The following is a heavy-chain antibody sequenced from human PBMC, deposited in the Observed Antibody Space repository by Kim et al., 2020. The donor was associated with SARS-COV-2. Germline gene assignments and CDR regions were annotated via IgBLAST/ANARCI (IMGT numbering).Heavy chain of an antibody. CDR3: ATWGRQLLFRYYHYGLDV. CDR1: GSSLSELS. J-gene: IGHJ6*02. CDR2: FDAVDAKT. Sequence: ASVKVSCKVSGSSLSELSMHWVRQAPGKGLEWMGGFDAVDAKTIYTQRFQGRVTMTEDTSTDTAYMELNSLRSEDTAVYYCATWGRQLLFRYYHYGLDVWGQGTTVTVSS. V-gene: IGHV1-24*01. D-gene: IGHD3-16*01.